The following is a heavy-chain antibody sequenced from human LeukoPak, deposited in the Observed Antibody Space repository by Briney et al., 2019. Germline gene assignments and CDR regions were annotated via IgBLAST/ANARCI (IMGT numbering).Heavy chain of an antibody. CDR2: IYYSGST. CDR1: GGSISSYY. J-gene: IGHJ3*02. Sequence: SETLSLTCTVSGGSISSYYWSWIRQPPGKGLEWIGYIYYSGSTNYNPSLKSRVTISVDTSKNQFSLKLSSVTAADTAVYCCARFNVYSDAFDIWGQGTMVTVSS. D-gene: IGHD2-8*01. V-gene: IGHV4-59*08. CDR3: ARFNVYSDAFDI.